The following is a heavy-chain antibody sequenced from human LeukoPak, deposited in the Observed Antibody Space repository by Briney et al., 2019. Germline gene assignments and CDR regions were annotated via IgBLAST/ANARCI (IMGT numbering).Heavy chain of an antibody. CDR2: IKQDGSEK. CDR1: GFTFSRYW. J-gene: IGHJ4*02. CDR3: ARDRPTTVTTGYYFDY. Sequence: GGSLRLSCAASGFTFSRYWMSWVRQAPGKGLEWVANIKQDGSEKYYVDSVKGRFTISRDNAKNSLYLQMNSLRAEDTAVYYCARDRPTTVTTGYYFDYWGQGTLVTVSS. V-gene: IGHV3-7*01. D-gene: IGHD4-17*01.